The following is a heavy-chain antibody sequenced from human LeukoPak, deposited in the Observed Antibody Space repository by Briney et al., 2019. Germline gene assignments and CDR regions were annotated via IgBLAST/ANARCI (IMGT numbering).Heavy chain of an antibody. J-gene: IGHJ4*02. Sequence: GASVKVSCKASGYTFTGYYMHWVRQAPGQGLEWMGWINPNSGGTNYAQKFQGRVTMTRDTSISTAYMELSRLRSDDTAVYYCARSYHDFWSGYSFDSWGQGTLVTVSS. D-gene: IGHD3-3*01. CDR3: ARSYHDFWSGYSFDS. CDR1: GYTFTGYY. CDR2: INPNSGGT. V-gene: IGHV1-2*02.